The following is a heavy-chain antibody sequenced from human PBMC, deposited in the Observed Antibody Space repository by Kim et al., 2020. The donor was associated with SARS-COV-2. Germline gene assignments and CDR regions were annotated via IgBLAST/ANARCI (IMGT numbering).Heavy chain of an antibody. CDR3: ANPPDRYLDAFDI. J-gene: IGHJ3*02. V-gene: IGHV3-23*01. D-gene: IGHD3-22*01. Sequence: GGSLRLSCAASGFTFSSYAMSWVRQAPGKGLEWVSAISGSGGSTYYADSVKGRFTISRDNSKNTLYLQMNSLRAEDTAVYYCANPPDRYLDAFDIWGQGTMVTVSS. CDR2: ISGSGGST. CDR1: GFTFSSYA.